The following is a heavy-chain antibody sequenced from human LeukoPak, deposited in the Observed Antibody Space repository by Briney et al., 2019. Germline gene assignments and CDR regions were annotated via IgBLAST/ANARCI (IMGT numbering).Heavy chain of an antibody. Sequence: SETLSLTCSVSGDSISSYHWNWIRKPTGKALEGIDYMKSTGNSNYNPPLTSRVSMSVETSKNRIVLNLSSVTAADTAVYYCARDKRHSYGRYFDHWGQGLLVTVSS. CDR2: MKSTGNS. D-gene: IGHD5-18*01. CDR3: ARDKRHSYGRYFDH. V-gene: IGHV4-59*01. CDR1: GDSISSYH. J-gene: IGHJ4*02.